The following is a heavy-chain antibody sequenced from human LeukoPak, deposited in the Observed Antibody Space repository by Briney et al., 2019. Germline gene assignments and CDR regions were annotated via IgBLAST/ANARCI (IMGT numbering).Heavy chain of an antibody. Sequence: PGRSLRLSCAASGFTFSSYGMHWVRQAPGKGLEWVAIISYDGSNKYYGDSVKGRFTISRDNSRNTLYLQMNSLRVEDTAVYYCARGKTYYDFWSGYYDWGQGTLVTVSS. D-gene: IGHD3-3*01. V-gene: IGHV3-30*03. CDR2: ISYDGSNK. CDR3: ARGKTYYDFWSGYYD. CDR1: GFTFSSYG. J-gene: IGHJ4*02.